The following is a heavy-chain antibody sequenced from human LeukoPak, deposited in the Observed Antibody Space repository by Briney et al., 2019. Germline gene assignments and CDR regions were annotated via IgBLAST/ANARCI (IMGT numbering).Heavy chain of an antibody. D-gene: IGHD5-12*01. CDR2: ISSSSSYI. J-gene: IGHJ4*02. V-gene: IGHV3-21*01. CDR1: GFSFSSYS. Sequence: GGSLRLSCAASGFSFSSYSMNWVRQAPGKGLEWVSAISSSSSYIYYADSVKGRFTISRDNAKNSLYLQMTSLRAEDTAVYYCANHGSGYNFDYWGQGTLVTVSS. CDR3: ANHGSGYNFDY.